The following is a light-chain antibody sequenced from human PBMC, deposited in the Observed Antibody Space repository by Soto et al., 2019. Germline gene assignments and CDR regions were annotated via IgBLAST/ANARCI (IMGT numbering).Light chain of an antibody. Sequence: QSALTQPRSVSGSPGQSVTISCTGTSSDVGIYNYVSWYQHHPGKAPKLIIYDVIKRPSGVPDRFSGSKSGITASLTISWLQADDEADYYCCSYAATSTLVFGGGTKLTVL. V-gene: IGLV2-11*01. CDR3: CSYAATSTLV. CDR2: DVI. J-gene: IGLJ3*02. CDR1: SSDVGIYNY.